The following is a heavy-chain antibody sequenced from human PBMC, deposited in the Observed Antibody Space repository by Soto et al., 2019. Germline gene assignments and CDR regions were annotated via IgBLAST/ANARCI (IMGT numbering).Heavy chain of an antibody. CDR1: GFTFSTYW. D-gene: IGHD3-16*01. CDR2: IKEDGSEE. Sequence: EVQLVESGGGLVQPGGSLRLSCAASGFTFSTYWMNWVRQAPGKGLQWVANIKEDGSEEYYVDSVKGRFTISRDNAKNSLYLDINSLRGEDTAVYYCARDWGAPGRGSALGYYYHFGMDVWGQGTTVTVPS. CDR3: ARDWGAPGRGSALGYYYHFGMDV. V-gene: IGHV3-7*05. J-gene: IGHJ6*02.